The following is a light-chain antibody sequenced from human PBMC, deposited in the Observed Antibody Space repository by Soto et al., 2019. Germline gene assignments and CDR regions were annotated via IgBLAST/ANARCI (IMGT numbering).Light chain of an antibody. CDR1: QSVSSSY. CDR3: QQYGSSPPRYT. CDR2: GAS. V-gene: IGKV3-20*01. J-gene: IGKJ2*01. Sequence: EIVLTQSPGTLSLSPGERATLSCRASQSVSSSYLAWYQQKPGQDPRLLIYGASSRATGIPDRFSGSGSGKDFTLTISRREPEDWAVYYCQQYGSSPPRYTFGQGTKLESK.